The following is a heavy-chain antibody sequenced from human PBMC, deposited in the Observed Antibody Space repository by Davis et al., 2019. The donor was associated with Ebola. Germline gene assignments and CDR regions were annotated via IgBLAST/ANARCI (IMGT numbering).Heavy chain of an antibody. CDR1: GFILTNYA. V-gene: IGHV1-18*01. D-gene: IGHD6-13*01. Sequence: ASVKVSCKASGFILTNYAIHWVRQAPGQGLERMGWISAYNGNTNYAQKLQGRVTMTTDTSTSTAYMELRSLRSDDTAVYYCARGGSSWYYYFDYWGQGTLVTVSS. J-gene: IGHJ4*02. CDR3: ARGGSSWYYYFDY. CDR2: ISAYNGNT.